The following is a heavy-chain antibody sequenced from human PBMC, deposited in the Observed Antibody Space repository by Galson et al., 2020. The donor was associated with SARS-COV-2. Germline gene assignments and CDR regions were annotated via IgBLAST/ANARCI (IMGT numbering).Heavy chain of an antibody. D-gene: IGHD3-3*01. Sequence: SVKVSCKASGGTFSSYAISWVRQAPGQGLEWMGGIIPIFGTANYAQKFQGRVTITADESTSTAYMELSSLRSEDTAVYYCAGEYDFPPYAFDIWGQGTMVTVSS. J-gene: IGHJ3*02. CDR2: IIPIFGTA. CDR1: GGTFSSYA. CDR3: AGEYDFPPYAFDI. V-gene: IGHV1-69*13.